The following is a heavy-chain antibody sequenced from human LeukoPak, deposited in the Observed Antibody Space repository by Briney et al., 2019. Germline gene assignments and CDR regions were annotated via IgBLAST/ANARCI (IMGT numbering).Heavy chain of an antibody. J-gene: IGHJ4*02. Sequence: SETLSLTCTVSGGSISSSSYYWGWIRQPPGKGLEWIGSIYYSGSTYYNPSLKSRVTISVDTSKNQFSLRLSSVTAADTAVYYCASHLAPVKFGGYDYPLPYWGQGTLVTVSS. CDR2: IYYSGST. D-gene: IGHD5-12*01. CDR1: GGSISSSSYY. CDR3: ASHLAPVKFGGYDYPLPY. V-gene: IGHV4-39*07.